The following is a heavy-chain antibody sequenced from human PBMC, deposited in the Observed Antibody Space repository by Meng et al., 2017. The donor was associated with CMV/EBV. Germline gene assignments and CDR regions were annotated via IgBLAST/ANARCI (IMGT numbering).Heavy chain of an antibody. Sequence: SETLSLTCTVSGGSISSSSYYWGWIRQPPGKGLEWIGSIYYSGSTNYNPSLKSRVTISVDTSKNQFSLKLSSVTAADTAVYYCARAADTAMAFYVWGQGTTVTVSS. J-gene: IGHJ6*02. CDR2: IYYSGST. V-gene: IGHV4-39*07. D-gene: IGHD5-18*01. CDR3: ARAADTAMAFYV. CDR1: GGSISSSSYY.